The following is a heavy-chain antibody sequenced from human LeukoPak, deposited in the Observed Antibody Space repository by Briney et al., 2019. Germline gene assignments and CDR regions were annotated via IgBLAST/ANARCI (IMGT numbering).Heavy chain of an antibody. Sequence: GGSLRLSCAASGFTFSSYEMNWVRQAPEKGLEWVSYISSSGSTIYCADSVKGRFTISRDNAKNSLYLQMNSLRAEDTAVYYCAELGITMIGGVWGKGTTVTISS. CDR1: GFTFSSYE. J-gene: IGHJ6*04. CDR3: AELGITMIGGV. CDR2: ISSSGSTI. D-gene: IGHD3-10*02. V-gene: IGHV3-48*03.